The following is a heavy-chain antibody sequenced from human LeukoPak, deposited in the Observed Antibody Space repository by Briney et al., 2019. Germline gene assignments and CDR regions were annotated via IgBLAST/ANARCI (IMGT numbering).Heavy chain of an antibody. CDR1: GGTFSSYA. CDR3: ARDSEIFGVVTPTFDY. Sequence: SVKVSCKASGGTFSSYAISWVRQAPGQGLEWLGRIIPIFGTANYAQKFQGRVTITTDESTSTAYMELSSLRSEDTAVYYCARDSEIFGVVTPTFDYWGQGTLVTVSS. D-gene: IGHD3-3*01. CDR2: IIPIFGTA. J-gene: IGHJ4*02. V-gene: IGHV1-69*05.